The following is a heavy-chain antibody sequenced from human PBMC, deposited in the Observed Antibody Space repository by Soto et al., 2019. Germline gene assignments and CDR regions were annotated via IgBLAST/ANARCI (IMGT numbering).Heavy chain of an antibody. D-gene: IGHD6-13*01. CDR3: AIVYSRSWYNY. CDR1: AYTFTGSY. CDR2: INPNIGAT. J-gene: IGHJ4*02. V-gene: IGHV1-2*04. Sequence: APVKVSCKAAAYTFTGSYMHSLRQAPGHGLEWMGWINPNIGATKYAQKFQGWVTMTRDTSISTAYMELSSQRSDDTAAYYRAIVYSRSWYNYCVQRTVLTVSS.